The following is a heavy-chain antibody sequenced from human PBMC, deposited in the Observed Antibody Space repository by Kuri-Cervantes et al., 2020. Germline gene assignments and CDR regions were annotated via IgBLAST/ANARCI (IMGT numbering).Heavy chain of an antibody. CDR2: IAWNSGSI. V-gene: IGHV3-9*01. CDR1: GLTFDDYA. Sequence: SLKISCAASGLTFDDYAMHWVRQAPGKVLECVSGIAWNSGSIAYADSVKGRFTISRDNAKNSLYLQMDSLRAEDTALYYCAKSGSVVPAAPIDYWGQGTLVTVSS. D-gene: IGHD2-2*01. CDR3: AKSGSVVPAAPIDY. J-gene: IGHJ4*02.